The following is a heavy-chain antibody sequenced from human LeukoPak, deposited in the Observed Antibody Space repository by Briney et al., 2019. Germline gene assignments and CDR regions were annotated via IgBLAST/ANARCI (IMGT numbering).Heavy chain of an antibody. CDR2: ISRSSYYI. V-gene: IGHV3-21*01. J-gene: IGHJ3*02. CDR3: ARVRQWLDRDAFDI. D-gene: IGHD6-19*01. CDR1: GFTFRDYN. Sequence: PGGSLRLSCAASGFTFRDYNMNCVRQAPGKGLEWVSSISRSSYYIYYTDSVKGRFTISRDNAKNSLYLQMNSLRAEDTAVCYCARVRQWLDRDAFDIWGQGTVVTVSS.